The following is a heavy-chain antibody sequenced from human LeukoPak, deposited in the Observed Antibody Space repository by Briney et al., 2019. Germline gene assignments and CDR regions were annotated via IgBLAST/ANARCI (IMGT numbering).Heavy chain of an antibody. CDR1: GGSFCDFY. J-gene: IGHJ4*02. D-gene: IGHD6-19*01. Sequence: SETLSPTCAVYGGSFCDFYWGWIPPPPGKGLGWIGEINHSGSTNYNPSLKSRITISVDTSKSQFSLKLSSVTAADTGVYYCARTSIAVAGFLFDSWGQGTLVTVSS. CDR3: ARTSIAVAGFLFDS. V-gene: IGHV4-34*01. CDR2: INHSGST.